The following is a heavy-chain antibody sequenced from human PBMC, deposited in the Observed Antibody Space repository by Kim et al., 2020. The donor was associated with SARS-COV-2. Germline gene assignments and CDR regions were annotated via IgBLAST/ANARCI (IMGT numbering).Heavy chain of an antibody. V-gene: IGHV4-39*01. CDR2: T. CDR3: ARCHYYYGMDV. Sequence: TYYNPALKSRVTISVDTSKNQFSLKLSSVTAADTAVYYCARCHYYYGMDVWGQGTTVTVSS. J-gene: IGHJ6*02.